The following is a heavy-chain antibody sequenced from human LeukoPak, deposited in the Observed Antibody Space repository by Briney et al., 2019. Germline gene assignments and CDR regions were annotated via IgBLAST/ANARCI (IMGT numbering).Heavy chain of an antibody. V-gene: IGHV3-72*01. CDR3: ASSIAAAVDY. CDR2: TRNKPDSYTT. D-gene: IGHD6-13*01. CDR1: GFTFSDHY. Sequence: GGSLRLSCAASGFTFSDHYMDWVRQAPGKGLEWVGRTRNKPDSYTTDYAASVKGRFTISRDDSKNSLYLQMNSLKTEDTAVYYCASSIAAAVDYWGQGTLATVSS. J-gene: IGHJ4*02.